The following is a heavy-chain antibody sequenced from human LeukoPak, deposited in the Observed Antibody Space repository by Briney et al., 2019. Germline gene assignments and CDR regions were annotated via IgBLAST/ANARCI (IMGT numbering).Heavy chain of an antibody. D-gene: IGHD2/OR15-2a*01. CDR1: GGSISSGGYY. CDR2: IYYSGST. V-gene: IGHV4-31*03. CDR3: ARFSQYYDSPTHYLDY. Sequence: SETLSLTCTVSGGSISSGGYYWSWIRQHPGKGLEWIGYIYYSGSTYYNPSLKTRLTISVDTSKNQFSLRLNSVTAADTAVYYCARFSQYYDSPTHYLDYWGQGILVTVSS. J-gene: IGHJ4*02.